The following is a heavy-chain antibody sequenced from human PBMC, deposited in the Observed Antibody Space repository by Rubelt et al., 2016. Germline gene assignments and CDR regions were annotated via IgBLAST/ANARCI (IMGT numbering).Heavy chain of an antibody. CDR1: GGTFSSYA. Sequence: QVQLVQSGAEVKKPESSVKVSCKASGGTFSSYAISWVRQAPGQGLEWMGGIIPIFGTANYAQKFQGRVTITADESTSTAYMVLSSLGSEDTAVDYCARGGAAAADDNDAFDIWGQGTMVTVSS. D-gene: IGHD6-13*01. CDR3: ARGGAAAADDNDAFDI. V-gene: IGHV1-69*01. CDR2: IIPIFGTA. J-gene: IGHJ3*02.